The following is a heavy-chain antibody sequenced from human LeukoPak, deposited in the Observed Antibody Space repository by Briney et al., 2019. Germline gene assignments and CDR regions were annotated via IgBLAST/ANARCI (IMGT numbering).Heavy chain of an antibody. V-gene: IGHV1-2*02. D-gene: IGHD6-6*01. Sequence: GASVKVSCKASGYTFTGYYMHWVRQAPGQGLEWMGWINPNSGGTNYAQKFQGRVTMTRDTSISTAYMELSRLRSDDTAVYYCARGTSSIAARLDYYFDYWGQGTLVTVSS. CDR1: GYTFTGYY. CDR2: INPNSGGT. J-gene: IGHJ4*02. CDR3: ARGTSSIAARLDYYFDY.